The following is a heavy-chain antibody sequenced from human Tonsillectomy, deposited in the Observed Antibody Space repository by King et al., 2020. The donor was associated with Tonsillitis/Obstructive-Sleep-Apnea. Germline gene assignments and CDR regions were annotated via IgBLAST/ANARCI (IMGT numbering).Heavy chain of an antibody. V-gene: IGHV3-74*01. CDR1: GFPFSSYW. Sequence: VQLVESGGGLVQPGGSLRLSCAASGFPFSSYWMHWVRQAPGKGLVWVSRINSDGSSTSYADSVKGRFTISRDNAKNTLYLQMNSLRAEDTTVYYCARSRSYGQRRATNWFDPWGQGTLVTVSS. J-gene: IGHJ5*02. CDR3: ARSRSYGQRRATNWFDP. CDR2: INSDGSST. D-gene: IGHD1-26*01.